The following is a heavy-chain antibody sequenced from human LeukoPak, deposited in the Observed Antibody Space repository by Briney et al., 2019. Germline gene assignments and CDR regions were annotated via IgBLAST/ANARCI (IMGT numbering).Heavy chain of an antibody. CDR1: GFTFSNYW. D-gene: IGHD3-3*01. V-gene: IGHV3-7*01. CDR2: IKQDRSET. J-gene: IGHJ4*02. Sequence: GGSLRLSCAASGFTFSNYWMSWVRRAPGKGLEWVANIKQDRSETYYVDSVRGRFAISRDNAKKSLYLQMNSLRAEDTAVYYCARDFWGAYRVDYFDYWGRGPVV. CDR3: ARDFWGAYRVDYFDY.